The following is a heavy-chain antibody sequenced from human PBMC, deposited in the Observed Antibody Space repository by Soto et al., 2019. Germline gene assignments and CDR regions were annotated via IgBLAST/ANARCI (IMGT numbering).Heavy chain of an antibody. J-gene: IGHJ4*02. V-gene: IGHV3-30-3*01. D-gene: IGHD3-22*01. CDR1: GFTFSSYW. CDR3: ARNYYKYYDSSGYYRSPAY. CDR2: IKYDGRNK. Sequence: GGSLRLSCAASGFTFSSYWMHWVRQAPGKGLVWVALIKYDGRNKDYADSVKGRFTISRDNSRNTLFLQMNSLRAEDTAVYYCARNYYKYYDSSGYYRSPAYWGQGTLVTV.